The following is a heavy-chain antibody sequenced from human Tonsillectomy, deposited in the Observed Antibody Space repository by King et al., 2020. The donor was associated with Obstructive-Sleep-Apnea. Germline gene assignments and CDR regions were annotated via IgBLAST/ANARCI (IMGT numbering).Heavy chain of an antibody. CDR2: IYLDDDK. CDR3: AHRQRTYYDILTGYYRGGGDFQH. Sequence: ITLKESGPTLGKPTQTLTLTCTFSGFSLSTSGVGVGWIRQPPGKALEWLALIYLDDDKRYSPSLKSRPTIPQDTSKNQVVLTMTNMDPVDTATYYCAHRQRTYYDILTGYYRGGGDFQHWGQGTLVTVSS. V-gene: IGHV2-5*02. D-gene: IGHD3-9*01. J-gene: IGHJ1*01. CDR1: GFSLSTSGVG.